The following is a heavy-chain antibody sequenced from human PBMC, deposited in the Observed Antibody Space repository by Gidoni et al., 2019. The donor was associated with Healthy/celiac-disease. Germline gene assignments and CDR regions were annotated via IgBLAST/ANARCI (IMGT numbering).Heavy chain of an antibody. CDR2: ISYDESNK. CDR3: AKDSGVAAAGTVYNWFDP. V-gene: IGHV3-30*18. CDR1: GFTFSSPC. Sequence: QVQLVESGGGVVRPGRSLRLSCVSHGFTFSSPCMHWVRQAQVKGLEWVSFISYDESNKYYADSVKGRFTISRDNSKNTLYLQMNSLRAEDTAVYYCAKDSGVAAAGTVYNWFDPWGQGTLVTVSA. J-gene: IGHJ5*02. D-gene: IGHD6-13*01.